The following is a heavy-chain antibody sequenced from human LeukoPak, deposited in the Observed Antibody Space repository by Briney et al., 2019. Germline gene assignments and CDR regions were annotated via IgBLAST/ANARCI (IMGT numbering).Heavy chain of an antibody. Sequence: SETLSLTCAVYGGSFSGYYWSWIRQPPGKGLEWIGEINHSGSTNYNPSLKSRVTISVDTSKNQFSLKLSSVTAADTAVYYCARADSGYCSSTSCYTFDYWGQGTLVTVSS. CDR2: INHSGST. CDR3: ARADSGYCSSTSCYTFDY. V-gene: IGHV4-34*01. J-gene: IGHJ4*02. CDR1: GGSFSGYY. D-gene: IGHD2-2*02.